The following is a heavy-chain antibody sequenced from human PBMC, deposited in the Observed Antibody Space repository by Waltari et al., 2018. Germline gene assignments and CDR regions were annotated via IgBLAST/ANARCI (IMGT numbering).Heavy chain of an antibody. CDR2: IRRSIGTI. CDR3: ILGGNILTSYHNVMDY. CDR1: GFNSDDLA. D-gene: IGHD3-9*01. V-gene: IGHV3-9*02. J-gene: IGHJ4*02. Sequence: EVQPVESGGGLVQPGRPLRITCVASGFNSDDLATHWVRQVPLMVLMCGTGIRRSIGTIVYSDSFKVRVSNSRYSTGSSVVLQVNSLKPKEACFKFCILGGNILTSYHNVMDYWGQGTRFTVTA.